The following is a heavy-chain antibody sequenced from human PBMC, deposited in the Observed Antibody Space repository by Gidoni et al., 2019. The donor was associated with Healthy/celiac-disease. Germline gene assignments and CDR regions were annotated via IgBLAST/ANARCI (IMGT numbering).Heavy chain of an antibody. CDR2: INHSGST. CDR1: GGSFSGYY. Sequence: QVQLQQWGAGLLKPEESLSLNWAVYGGSFSGYYWSGIRPPPGKGLEWIGEINHSGSTNYNPSLKSRVTISVDTSKNQFSLKLSSVTAADTAVYYCARARKRYFDLWGRGTLVTVSS. J-gene: IGHJ2*01. CDR3: ARARKRYFDL. V-gene: IGHV4-34*01.